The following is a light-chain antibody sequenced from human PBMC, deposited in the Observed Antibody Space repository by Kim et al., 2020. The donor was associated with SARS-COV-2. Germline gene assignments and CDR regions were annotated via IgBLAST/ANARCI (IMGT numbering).Light chain of an antibody. J-gene: IGKJ4*01. CDR3: QQYEIWPPLT. V-gene: IGKV3-15*01. CDR2: GAS. Sequence: EIVMTQSPASLSVSPGERVILSCRASQDIRNNLAWYQQKPGQAPRLLIHGASIRATGIPARFSGSGSETELTLTISSLQSEDCAVYYCQQYEIWPPLTFGGGTKVDIK. CDR1: QDIRNN.